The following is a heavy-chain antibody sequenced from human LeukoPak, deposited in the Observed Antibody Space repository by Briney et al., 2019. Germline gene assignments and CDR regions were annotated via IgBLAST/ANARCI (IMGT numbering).Heavy chain of an antibody. D-gene: IGHD3-10*01. CDR2: ISWNSGSI. CDR1: GFTFDDYA. Sequence: GRSLRLSCAASGFTFDDYAMHWVRQAPGKGLEWVSGISWNSGSIGYADSMKGRFTISRDNAKNSLYLQMNSLRSEDTASYYCAKDRALRGRGLYYFDYWGQGTLVTVSS. V-gene: IGHV3-9*01. CDR3: AKDRALRGRGLYYFDY. J-gene: IGHJ4*02.